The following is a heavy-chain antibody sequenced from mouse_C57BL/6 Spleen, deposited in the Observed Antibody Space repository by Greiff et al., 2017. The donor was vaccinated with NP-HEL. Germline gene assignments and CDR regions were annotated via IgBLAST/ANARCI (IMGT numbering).Heavy chain of an antibody. Sequence: VQLQQSGPELVKPGASVKISCKASGYTFTDYYMNWVKQSHGKSLEWIGDINPNNGGTSYNQKFKGKATLTVDKSSSTAYMELRSLTSEDSAVYYCARIWDEFAYWGQGTLVTVSA. J-gene: IGHJ3*01. D-gene: IGHD4-1*01. CDR3: ARIWDEFAY. CDR2: INPNNGGT. CDR1: GYTFTDYY. V-gene: IGHV1-26*01.